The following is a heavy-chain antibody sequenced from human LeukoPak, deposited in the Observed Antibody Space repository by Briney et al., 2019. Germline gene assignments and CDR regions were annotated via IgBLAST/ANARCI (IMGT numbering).Heavy chain of an antibody. CDR1: GFTFSTYG. CDR3: AKGTYSAYNSGCAY. Sequence: PGGSLRLSCAASGFTFSTYGMSWVRQAPGKGLEWVSGISGSGGSTYYADSVKGRFTISRDNSKNTLYLQMNSLRAEDTALYYCAKGTYSAYNSGCAYWGQGTLVTVSS. D-gene: IGHD5-12*01. CDR2: ISGSGGST. J-gene: IGHJ4*02. V-gene: IGHV3-23*01.